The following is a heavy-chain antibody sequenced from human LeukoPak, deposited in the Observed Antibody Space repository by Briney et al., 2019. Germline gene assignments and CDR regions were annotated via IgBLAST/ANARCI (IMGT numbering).Heavy chain of an antibody. V-gene: IGHV3-15*01. Sequence: GGSLRLSCAASGFTFNRAWMNWVRHAPGRGLEWVGRFFSEVDGGTTEFAAPVKGRFTISRDDSKKTLYLQMSSLKTEDTATYYCARGSNSFDSSDFDSWGPGTLVTVSS. D-gene: IGHD3-22*01. CDR3: ARGSNSFDSSDFDS. CDR2: FFSEVDGGTT. J-gene: IGHJ4*02. CDR1: GFTFNRAW.